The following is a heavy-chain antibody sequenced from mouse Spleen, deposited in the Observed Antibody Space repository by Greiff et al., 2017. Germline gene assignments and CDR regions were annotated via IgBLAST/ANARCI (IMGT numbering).Heavy chain of an antibody. CDR1: GYSFTSYY. Sequence: VQLVESGPELVKPGASVKISCKASGYSFTSYYIHWVKQRPGQGLEWIGWIYPGSGNTKYNEKFKGKATLTADTSSSTAYMQLSSLTSEDSAVYYWARTFGDYPDYWGQGTTLTVSS. V-gene: IGHV1-66*01. CDR2: IYPGSGNT. J-gene: IGHJ2*01. CDR3: ARTFGDYPDY.